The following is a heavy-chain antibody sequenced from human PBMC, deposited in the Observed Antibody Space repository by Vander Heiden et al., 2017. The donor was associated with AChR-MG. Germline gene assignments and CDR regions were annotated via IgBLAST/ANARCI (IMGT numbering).Heavy chain of an antibody. V-gene: IGHV1-2*02. CDR2: INPNSGGT. D-gene: IGHD6-13*01. CDR3: ARDRGRISSSDC. Sequence: QAQLVQSGPEEKKPAASTEVSCKASGYSFTGYYIHWMRQSPGQGLEWMGWINPNSGGTNYAEKFHGRVTMTRDTSISTAYMELSSLTSDDTAVYYCARDRGRISSSDCWGQGTLVTVSS. CDR1: GYSFTGYY. J-gene: IGHJ4*02.